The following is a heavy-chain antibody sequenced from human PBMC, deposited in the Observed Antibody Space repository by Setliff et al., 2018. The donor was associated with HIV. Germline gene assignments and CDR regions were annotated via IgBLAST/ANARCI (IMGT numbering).Heavy chain of an antibody. D-gene: IGHD6-13*01. V-gene: IGHV4-61*09. Sequence: SETLSLTCTVSGGSISRGDYYWNWIRQPAGKGLEWIGHIYTSGSTSGSTYYNPSLKSRVIISVDMSKNQFSLKLSSVTAADTAVYYCARPLTNTYSSMYNWFDPWGQGTQVTVSS. CDR3: ARPLTNTYSSMYNWFDP. CDR1: GGSISRGDYY. J-gene: IGHJ5*02. CDR2: IYTSGSTSGST.